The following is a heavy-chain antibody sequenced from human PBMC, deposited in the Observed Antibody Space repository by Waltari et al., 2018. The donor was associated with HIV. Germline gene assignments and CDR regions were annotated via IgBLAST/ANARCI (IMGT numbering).Heavy chain of an antibody. Sequence: QVQLVESGGGVVQPGRSLRLSCAASGFTFSSYAMHWVRQAPGKGLEWVAVISYDGSNKYYADSVKGRFTISRDNSKNTLYLQMNSLRAEDTAVYYCARVGGRDFWSIGFGYWGQGTLVTVSS. J-gene: IGHJ4*02. CDR1: GFTFSSYA. CDR3: ARVGGRDFWSIGFGY. V-gene: IGHV3-30*04. CDR2: ISYDGSNK. D-gene: IGHD3-3*01.